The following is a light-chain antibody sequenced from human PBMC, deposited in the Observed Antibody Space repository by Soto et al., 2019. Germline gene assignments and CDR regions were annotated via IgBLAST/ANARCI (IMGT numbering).Light chain of an antibody. CDR3: SSYTSGSTRVI. V-gene: IGLV2-14*03. Sequence: QSALTQPASVSGSPGQSITISCTGTSSDVGGYNYVSWFQHHPGKAPKLMIYDVTNRPSGVSNRFSGSKSGNTASQTISGLQAEDEADYYCSSYTSGSTRVIFGGGTKLTVL. J-gene: IGLJ2*01. CDR1: SSDVGGYNY. CDR2: DVT.